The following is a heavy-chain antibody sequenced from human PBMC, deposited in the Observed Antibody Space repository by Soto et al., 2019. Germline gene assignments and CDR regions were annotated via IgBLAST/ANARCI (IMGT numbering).Heavy chain of an antibody. Sequence: EVQLVESGGGLVQPGGSLRLSCAASGYPFSKYWLTWVRQAPGKGLEWVANINEDGSETYYLDSVRGRFTTSRDNAENSLFLQMNSLRAEDTAVYYCASRFYSVAACYRAGYRVFDYWGPGTVVTVSS. V-gene: IGHV3-7*01. D-gene: IGHD1-26*01. CDR3: ASRFYSVAACYRAGYRVFDY. CDR1: GYPFSKYW. CDR2: INEDGSET. J-gene: IGHJ4*02.